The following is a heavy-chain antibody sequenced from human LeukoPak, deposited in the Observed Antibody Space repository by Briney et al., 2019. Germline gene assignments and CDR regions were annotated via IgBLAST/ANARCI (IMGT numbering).Heavy chain of an antibody. CDR3: AKDIGAGIVVVPAAQGPLYYYYYGMDV. D-gene: IGHD2-2*01. J-gene: IGHJ6*02. CDR2: ISGSGDTT. V-gene: IGHV3-23*01. Sequence: GGSLRLSCAAAGFPFSTYGMTWVRQAPGKGLEWVSSISGSGDTTYYADSVKGRFTISRDNSKNILYLQMISLRAEDTALYYCAKDIGAGIVVVPAAQGPLYYYYYGMDVWGQGTTVTVSS. CDR1: GFPFSTYG.